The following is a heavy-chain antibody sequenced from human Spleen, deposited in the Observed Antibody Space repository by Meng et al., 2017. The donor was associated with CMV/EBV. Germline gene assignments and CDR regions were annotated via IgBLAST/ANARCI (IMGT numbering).Heavy chain of an antibody. CDR1: GYTFSDYY. Sequence: ASVKVSCKASGYTFSDYYMHWVRQAPGQGLEWMGWINPNSGSTNYAQKFQGRVTMTRDTSISTAYIELTRLRSDDTAVYYCARAETLAGTTNYDAFDIWGQGTMVTVSS. CDR3: ARAETLAGTTNYDAFDI. J-gene: IGHJ3*02. V-gene: IGHV1-2*02. D-gene: IGHD1-7*01. CDR2: INPNSGST.